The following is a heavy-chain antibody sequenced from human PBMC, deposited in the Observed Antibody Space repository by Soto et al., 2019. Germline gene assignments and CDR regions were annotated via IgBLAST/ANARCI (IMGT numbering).Heavy chain of an antibody. V-gene: IGHV1-69*12. D-gene: IGHD3-22*01. CDR3: ARDGITMIVVANRDYYYGMDV. Sequence: QVQLVQSGAEVKKPGSSVKVSCKASGGTFSSYAISWVRQAPGQGLEWMGGIIPIFGTANYAQKFQGRVTITADESTXRAXMXPSSLRSEDTAVYYCARDGITMIVVANRDYYYGMDVWGQGTTVTVSS. CDR1: GGTFSSYA. CDR2: IIPIFGTA. J-gene: IGHJ6*02.